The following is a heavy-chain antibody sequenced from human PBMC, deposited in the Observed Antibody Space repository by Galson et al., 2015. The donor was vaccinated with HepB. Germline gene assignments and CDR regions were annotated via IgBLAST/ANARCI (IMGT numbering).Heavy chain of an antibody. CDR3: ARENYFDH. CDR1: GFTFSNYW. J-gene: IGHJ4*02. CDR2: IKQDGSEK. V-gene: IGHV3-7*01. Sequence: SLRLSCAASGFTFSNYWMSWLRQAPGKGLEWVANIKQDGSEKSYVDSVKGRFTISRDNAKNSLYLQMNSLRAEDTAVYYCARENYFDHWGQGTLVTVPS.